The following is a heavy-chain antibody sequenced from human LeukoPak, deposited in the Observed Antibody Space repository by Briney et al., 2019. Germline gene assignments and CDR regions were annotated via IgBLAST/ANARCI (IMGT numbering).Heavy chain of an antibody. Sequence: PGGSLRLSCAASGFTFSSYWMSWVRQAPGKGLEWVANINKDGGEKYYVDSVKGRFTISRDNAKNSLYLQMNSLRADDTAVYYCVKDSPPWYSGSPPAYWGQGTLVTVFS. V-gene: IGHV3-7*03. CDR1: GFTFSSYW. CDR2: INKDGGEK. D-gene: IGHD1-26*01. J-gene: IGHJ4*02. CDR3: VKDSPPWYSGSPPAY.